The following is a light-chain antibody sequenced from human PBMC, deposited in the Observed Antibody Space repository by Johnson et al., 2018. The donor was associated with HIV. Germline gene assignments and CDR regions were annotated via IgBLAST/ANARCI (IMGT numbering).Light chain of an antibody. V-gene: IGLV1-51*02. Sequence: QAVLTQPPSVSAAPGQKVTIPCSGSSSNIGNNYVSWYQQLPGTAPKLLIYENNKRPSGIPERFSGSKSGTSATLGITGLNTGYEADYYCGTWDSSLSAYVFGTGTKVTVL. CDR1: SSNIGNNY. CDR3: GTWDSSLSAYV. J-gene: IGLJ1*01. CDR2: ENN.